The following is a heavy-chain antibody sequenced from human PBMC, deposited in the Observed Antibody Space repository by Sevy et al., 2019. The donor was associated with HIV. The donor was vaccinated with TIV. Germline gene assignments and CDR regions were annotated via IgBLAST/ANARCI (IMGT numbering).Heavy chain of an antibody. CDR2: IKSKIDGATS. D-gene: IGHD3-9*01. J-gene: IGHJ4*02. CDR3: ATGLGKSDFDY. CDR1: GFTFSNAW. V-gene: IGHV3-15*01. Sequence: GGSLRLSCAASGFTFSNAWMSWVRQAPGKGLEWVGRIKSKIDGATSDLAAPVKGRITISRHDSRNTLYLQMNSLKTEDTGVYYCATGLGKSDFDYWGQGTLVTVSS.